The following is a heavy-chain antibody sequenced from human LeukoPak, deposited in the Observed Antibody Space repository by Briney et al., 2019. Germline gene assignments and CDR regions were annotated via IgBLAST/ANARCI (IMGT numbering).Heavy chain of an antibody. CDR1: GGSTSGYY. D-gene: IGHD6-19*01. CDR2: ISYTGST. J-gene: IGHJ6*03. V-gene: IGHV4-59*12. Sequence: PSETLSLTCTVSGGSTSGYYWSWIRQSPGKGLEWIGGISYTGSTKYNPSPQSRVTISVDTSKNQFSLKLSSVTAADTAVYYCARERWLGYYYYYMDVWGKGTTVTVSS. CDR3: ARERWLGYYYYYMDV.